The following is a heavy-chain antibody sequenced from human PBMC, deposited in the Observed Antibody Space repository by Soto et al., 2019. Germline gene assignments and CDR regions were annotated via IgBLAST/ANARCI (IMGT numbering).Heavy chain of an antibody. D-gene: IGHD3-22*01. J-gene: IGHJ4*02. V-gene: IGHV1-69*01. Sequence: QVQLVQSGAEVKKPGSSVKVSCKASGGTFSSYAISWVRQAPGQGLEWMGGILPIFGTANYAQKFQGRVTITADESTSTAYMELDSLRSEDTAVYYCARSGDYYDSSGYIDYWGQGTLVTVSS. CDR1: GGTFSSYA. CDR2: ILPIFGTA. CDR3: ARSGDYYDSSGYIDY.